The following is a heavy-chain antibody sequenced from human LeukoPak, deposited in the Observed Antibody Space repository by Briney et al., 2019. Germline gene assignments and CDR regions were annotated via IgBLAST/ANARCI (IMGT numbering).Heavy chain of an antibody. V-gene: IGHV3-23*01. J-gene: IGHJ3*02. CDR1: GFTFTDYA. D-gene: IGHD2-2*01. CDR2: ISGSGYST. Sequence: PGGSLRLSCAASGFTFTDYAMSWVRQAPGKGLEWVSAISGSGYSTYFADSVKGRFTISRDNSKSTLYLQMNSLRAEDTALYYCAKGGAVPAARRAFDIWGQGTMVTVSS. CDR3: AKGGAVPAARRAFDI.